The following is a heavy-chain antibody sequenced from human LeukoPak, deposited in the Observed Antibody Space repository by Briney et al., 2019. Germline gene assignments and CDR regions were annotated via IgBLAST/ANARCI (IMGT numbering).Heavy chain of an antibody. V-gene: IGHV3-7*01. CDR3: ERVGGNRRYNWFDP. CDR2: IKHDGSEK. D-gene: IGHD1-26*01. Sequence: GGSLTLSCAASGFTFSSYWMSWVRQAPGQGLEWEANIKHDGSEKNSVDSVKGRFTISIENAKNSLYLQMNSRRVEDTAVYYCERVGGNRRYNWFDPWGQGTLVTVSS. CDR1: GFTFSSYW. J-gene: IGHJ5*02.